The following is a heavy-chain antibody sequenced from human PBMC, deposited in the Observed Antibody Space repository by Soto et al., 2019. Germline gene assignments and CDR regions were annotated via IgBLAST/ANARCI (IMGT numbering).Heavy chain of an antibody. D-gene: IGHD3-10*01. Sequence: SETLSLTCTVSGGSVISGSYYWSWIRQPPGKGLEWIGYIYYSGSTNYNPSLKSRVTISVDTSKNQFSLKLSSVTAADTAVYYCARDYYGSGSSDYYYGMDVWGQGTTVTVSS. CDR3: ARDYYGSGSSDYYYGMDV. CDR2: IYYSGST. J-gene: IGHJ6*02. V-gene: IGHV4-61*01. CDR1: GGSVISGSYY.